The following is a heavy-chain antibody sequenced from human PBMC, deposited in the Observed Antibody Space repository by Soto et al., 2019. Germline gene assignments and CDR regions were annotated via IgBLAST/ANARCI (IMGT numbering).Heavy chain of an antibody. CDR3: AKAGPRSDYYECFDY. D-gene: IGHD3-3*01. Sequence: VQLLDSGGGLVQPGGSLRLSCAASGFTFSSYAMSWVRQAPGKGLEWVSAISPSGGSTYYADSVKGRSTISRDNSKNTLYLQMNSLRAEDTAVYYCAKAGPRSDYYECFDYWGQGTLVTVSS. CDR1: GFTFSSYA. V-gene: IGHV3-23*01. CDR2: ISPSGGST. J-gene: IGHJ4*02.